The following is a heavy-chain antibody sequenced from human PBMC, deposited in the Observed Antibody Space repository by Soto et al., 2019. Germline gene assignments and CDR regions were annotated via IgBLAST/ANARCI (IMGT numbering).Heavy chain of an antibody. D-gene: IGHD7-27*01. CDR2: IYYNGNT. J-gene: IGHJ4*02. CDR3: TRANWYSEY. Sequence: QVQLQESGPGLVKPSETLSLTCTVSGGSINNHYWSWIRQPPGKGLEWIGYIYYNGNTNYNPSLKSRVTMSVDTSTNQISLKLSSVTAADTAVYYCTRANWYSEYWGQGTLVTVSS. CDR1: GGSINNHY. V-gene: IGHV4-59*11.